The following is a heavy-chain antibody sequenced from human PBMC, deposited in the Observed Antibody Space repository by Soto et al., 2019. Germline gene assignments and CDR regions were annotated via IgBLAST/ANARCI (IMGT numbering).Heavy chain of an antibody. V-gene: IGHV1-69*06. CDR1: GGTFSTYP. Sequence: ASVKVSCKASGGTFSTYPFSWVRQAPGQGLEWMGRIIPIFGTPYYAQKFQGRVTITADKSTSTVYMELSSLRSDDTAVYFCARGLECRGYCLDKPTWFAPWGQGTLVTVSS. CDR3: ARGLECRGYCLDKPTWFAP. CDR2: IIPIFGTP. D-gene: IGHD2-15*01. J-gene: IGHJ5*02.